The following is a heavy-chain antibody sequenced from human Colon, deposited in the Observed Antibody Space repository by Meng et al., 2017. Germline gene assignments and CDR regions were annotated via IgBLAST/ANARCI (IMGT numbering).Heavy chain of an antibody. CDR1: GFTFSSYG. CDR2: ISYDGSNK. V-gene: IGHV3-30*03. CDR3: ARVKQWLAEEYYFDY. D-gene: IGHD6-19*01. Sequence: GESLKISCAASGFTFSSYGMHWVRQAPGKGLEWVAVISYDGSNKYYADSVKGRFTISRDNSKNTLYLQMNSLRAEDTAVYYCARVKQWLAEEYYFDYWGQGTLVTVSS. J-gene: IGHJ4*02.